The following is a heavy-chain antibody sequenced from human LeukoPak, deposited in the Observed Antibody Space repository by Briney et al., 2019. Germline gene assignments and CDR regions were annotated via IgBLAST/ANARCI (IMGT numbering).Heavy chain of an antibody. CDR3: AKASSGYSYEDAFDI. V-gene: IGHV3-74*01. D-gene: IGHD5-18*01. CDR1: GFTFSSYW. Sequence: GGSLRLSCAASGFTFSSYWMHWVRQAPGKGLVWVSRINSDGSSTSYADSVKGRFTISRDNAKNTLYLQMNSLRAEDTAVYYCAKASSGYSYEDAFDIWAKGQWSPSLQ. J-gene: IGHJ3*02. CDR2: INSDGSST.